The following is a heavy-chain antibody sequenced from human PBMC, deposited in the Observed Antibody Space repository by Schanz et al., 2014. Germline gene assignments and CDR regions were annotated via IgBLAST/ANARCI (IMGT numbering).Heavy chain of an antibody. CDR2: IWYDENNK. CDR3: ARANYRRKINFDY. D-gene: IGHD3-10*01. J-gene: IGHJ4*02. V-gene: IGHV3-33*01. CDR1: GFTFSSYG. Sequence: QVQLVESGGGVVQFGRSLRLSCVASGFTFSSYGMHWVRQAPGKGLEWVAVIWYDENNKYYADSVKGRFTMSRDNSKTTLYQQMNSLRAEDTVVYCWARANYRRKINFDYWGRGTLVTVSS.